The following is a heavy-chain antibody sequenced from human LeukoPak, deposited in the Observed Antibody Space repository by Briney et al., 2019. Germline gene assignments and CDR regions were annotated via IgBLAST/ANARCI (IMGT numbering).Heavy chain of an antibody. Sequence: GGSLRLSCAASGFTFSSYGMHWVRQAPGKGLEWVAFIRYDGSNKYYADSVKGRFTISRDNSKSTLYLQMNSLRAEDTAVYYCAKDTIGYCSSTSCYEGIDYWGQGALVTVSS. CDR2: IRYDGSNK. V-gene: IGHV3-30*02. J-gene: IGHJ4*02. CDR3: AKDTIGYCSSTSCYEGIDY. D-gene: IGHD2-2*01. CDR1: GFTFSSYG.